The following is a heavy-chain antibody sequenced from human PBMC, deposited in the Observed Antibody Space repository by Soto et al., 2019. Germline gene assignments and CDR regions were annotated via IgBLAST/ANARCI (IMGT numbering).Heavy chain of an antibody. CDR2: IWYDGSNK. J-gene: IGHJ6*01. CDR1: GFNLSSYG. V-gene: IGHV3-33*01. Sequence: LRLSCAASGFNLSSYGMHGVRQAPGKGLEWVAVIWYDGSNKYYADSVKGRFTISRDNSKNSLSLQMNSLRDEDTAVYSCALSRDVFTYYYFTALDVWAHGITVTVSS. D-gene: IGHD2-2*01. CDR3: ALSRDVFTYYYFTALDV.